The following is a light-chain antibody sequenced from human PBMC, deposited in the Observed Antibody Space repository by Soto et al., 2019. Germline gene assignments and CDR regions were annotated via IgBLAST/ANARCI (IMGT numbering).Light chain of an antibody. CDR1: QSVSSSY. V-gene: IGKV3-20*01. J-gene: IGKJ4*01. CDR2: GAS. CDR3: QQYGSPR. Sequence: EIVLTQSPGTLSLSPGERATLSCRASQSVSSSYLAWYQQKPGQAPRLLIYGASSRATGIPDRFSGIGSGTDFTLTISRLEPEDFAVYYCQQYGSPRFGGGTKVDIK.